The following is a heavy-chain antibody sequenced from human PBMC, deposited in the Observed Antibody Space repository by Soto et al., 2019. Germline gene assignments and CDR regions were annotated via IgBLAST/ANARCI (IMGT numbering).Heavy chain of an antibody. CDR1: GGTFSSYT. V-gene: IGHV1-69*13. Sequence: ASVKVSCKASGGTFSSYTISWVRQAPGQGLDWMGGIIPIFGTANYAQKFQGRVTITADESTSTAYMELSSLRFEDTAVYYCARDCIAVAGTTYYYYGMDVWGQGTTVTVSS. D-gene: IGHD6-19*01. J-gene: IGHJ6*02. CDR3: ARDCIAVAGTTYYYYGMDV. CDR2: IIPIFGTA.